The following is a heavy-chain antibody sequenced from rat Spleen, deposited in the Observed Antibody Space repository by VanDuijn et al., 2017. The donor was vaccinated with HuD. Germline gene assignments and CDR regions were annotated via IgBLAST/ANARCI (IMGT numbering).Heavy chain of an antibody. CDR1: GFSLSNHG. J-gene: IGHJ2*01. CDR2: IWGDGNA. V-gene: IGHV2-13*01. CDR3: ARGDYSSPRGGY. Sequence: QVQLKESGPGLVQPSQTLPLTCTVSGFSLSNHGVIWVRQPPGKGLEWLGVIWGDGNANYNSALKSRLSIDRDTSKSQVYLKMNSLQTEDTATYYCARGDYSSPRGGYWGQGVTVTVSS. D-gene: IGHD1-2*01.